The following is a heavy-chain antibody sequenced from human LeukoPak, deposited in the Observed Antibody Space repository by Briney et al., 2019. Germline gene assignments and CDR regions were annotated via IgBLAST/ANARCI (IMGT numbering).Heavy chain of an antibody. D-gene: IGHD3-16*02. Sequence: SETLSLTCTVSGGSISSYYWSWIRQPPGKGLEWIGYIYYSGSTNYNPSLKSRVTISVDTSKNQFSLKLSSVTAADTGVYYCARDSSTDYVWGSYRPGYFDYWGQGTLVTVSS. CDR1: GGSISSYY. J-gene: IGHJ4*02. CDR3: ARDSSTDYVWGSYRPGYFDY. CDR2: IYYSGST. V-gene: IGHV4-59*01.